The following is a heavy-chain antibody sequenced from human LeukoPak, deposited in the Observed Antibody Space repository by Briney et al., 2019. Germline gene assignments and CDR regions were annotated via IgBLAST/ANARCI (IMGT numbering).Heavy chain of an antibody. CDR3: ARMLAGPDYFDH. CDR2: IDWDDDK. V-gene: IGHV2-70*11. D-gene: IGHD6-13*01. J-gene: IGHJ4*02. CDR1: GFSLSTTKMC. Sequence: SGPALVKPTQTLTLTCTFSGFSLSTTKMCVNWIRQPPGKALEWLGRIDWDDDKYYSTSLMTRLTISKDTSKNQVVLIMTNMDPVDTATYYCARMLAGPDYFDHWGQGTLVTVSP.